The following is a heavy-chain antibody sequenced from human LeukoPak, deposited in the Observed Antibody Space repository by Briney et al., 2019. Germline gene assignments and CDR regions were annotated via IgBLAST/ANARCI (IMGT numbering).Heavy chain of an antibody. CDR1: GGSISDYY. J-gene: IGHJ6*03. CDR2: IYYSGST. Sequence: SETLSLTCTVPGGSISDYYWNWIRQPPGKGLEWIGYIYYSGSTTYNPSLKSRVTMSVDTAKDQFSLKLRSVTAADTAVYYCARGDFCSKSNCYLRPMDVWGKGTTVTVSS. D-gene: IGHD3-3*01. CDR3: ARGDFCSKSNCYLRPMDV. V-gene: IGHV4-59*01.